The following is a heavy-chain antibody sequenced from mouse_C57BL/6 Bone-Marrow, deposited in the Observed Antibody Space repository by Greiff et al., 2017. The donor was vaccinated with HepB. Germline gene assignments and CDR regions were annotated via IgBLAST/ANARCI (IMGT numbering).Heavy chain of an antibody. J-gene: IGHJ4*01. V-gene: IGHV5-17*01. CDR3: ARSSSYDALDY. D-gene: IGHD1-1*01. CDR2: ISSGSSTI. CDR1: GFTFSDYG. Sequence: EVKLVESGGGLVKPGGSLKLSCAASGFTFSDYGMHWVRQAPEKGLEWVAYISSGSSTIYYADTVKGRYTISRDNAKNTLFLQMTSLRSEDTAMYYCARSSSYDALDYWGQGTSVTVSS.